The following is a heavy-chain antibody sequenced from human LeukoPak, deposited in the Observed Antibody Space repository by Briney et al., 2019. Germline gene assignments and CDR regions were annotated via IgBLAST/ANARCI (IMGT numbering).Heavy chain of an antibody. J-gene: IGHJ4*02. V-gene: IGHV3-23*01. Sequence: GGSLRLSCAASGFTFSSYAMSWVRQAPGKGLEWVSAISGSGGSTYYVDSVKGRFTIPRDNSENTLHLQMNSLRSEDTAVYYCVQPRDGGNSVGLAGFDYWGQGTLVTVSS. CDR2: ISGSGGST. CDR1: GFTFSSYA. D-gene: IGHD4-23*01. CDR3: VQPRDGGNSVGLAGFDY.